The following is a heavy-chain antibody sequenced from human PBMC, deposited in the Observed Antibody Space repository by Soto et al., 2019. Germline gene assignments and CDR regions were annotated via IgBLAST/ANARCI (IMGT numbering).Heavy chain of an antibody. CDR1: GYTFTSYG. D-gene: IGHD2-2*01. Sequence: QVQLVQSGAEVKKPGASVKVSCKASGYTFTSYGISWVRQAPGQGLEWMGWFSAYNGNTNYAQKLQGRVTMTTDTSTSTAYMELRSLRSDDTAVYYCAKGVGYCSSTSCSPAYYFDYWGQGTLVTVSS. J-gene: IGHJ4*02. CDR3: AKGVGYCSSTSCSPAYYFDY. CDR2: FSAYNGNT. V-gene: IGHV1-18*01.